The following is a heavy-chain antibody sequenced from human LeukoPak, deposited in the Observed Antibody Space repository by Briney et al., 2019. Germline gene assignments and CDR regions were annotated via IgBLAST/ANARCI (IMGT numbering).Heavy chain of an antibody. V-gene: IGHV3-64*01. CDR3: ARALLGGYSSDY. CDR1: GFTFSSYA. CDR2: ISSNGGST. J-gene: IGHJ4*02. D-gene: IGHD5-18*01. Sequence: GGSLRLSCAASGFTFSSYAMHWVRQAPGKGLEYVSAISSNGGSTYYANSVKGRFTISRDNSKNTLYLQMGSLRAEDMALYCRARALLGGYSSDYWGQGTLVSVSS.